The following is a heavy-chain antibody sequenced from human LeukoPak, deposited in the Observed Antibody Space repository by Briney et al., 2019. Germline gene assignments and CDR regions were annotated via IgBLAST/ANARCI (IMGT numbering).Heavy chain of an antibody. CDR1: GGSISSSSYY. CDR3: ARVRTESDWFDP. CDR2: IYCSGST. V-gene: IGHV4-39*01. Sequence: SETLSLTCTVSGGSISSSSYYWGWIRQPPGKGLEWIGSIYCSGSTYYNPSLKSRVTISVDTSKNQFSLKLSSVTAADTAVYYCARVRTESDWFDPWGQGTLVTVSS. D-gene: IGHD2-8*02. J-gene: IGHJ5*02.